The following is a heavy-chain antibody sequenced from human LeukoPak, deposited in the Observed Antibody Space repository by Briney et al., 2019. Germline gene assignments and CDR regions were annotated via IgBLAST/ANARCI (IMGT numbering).Heavy chain of an antibody. CDR1: GLTVSSNY. V-gene: IGHV3-66*01. Sequence: GGSLRLSCAASGLTVSSNYMSWVRQAPGKGLEWVSVIYADGRTYYADSVKDRFTISRDNSKNTLYLQMNSLRPEYTDVYYCATRFSEQSWGQGTLVTVSS. CDR2: IYADGRT. J-gene: IGHJ4*02. CDR3: ATRFSEQS. D-gene: IGHD3-3*01.